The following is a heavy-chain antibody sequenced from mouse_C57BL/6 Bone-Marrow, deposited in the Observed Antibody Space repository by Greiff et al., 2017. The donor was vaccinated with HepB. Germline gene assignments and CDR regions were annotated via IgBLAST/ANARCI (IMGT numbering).Heavy chain of an antibody. CDR3: ANHYYGSSDVAFAY. CDR2: IFPGSGST. Sequence: QVQLQQSGPELVRPGASVKISCKAPGYTFTSHWMQWVRQRPGQGLEWIGEIFPGSGSTYYNEKFKGKATLTVDTSSSTAYMQLSSLTSEDSAVYFSANHYYGSSDVAFAYWGQGTLVTVSA. CDR1: GYTFTSHW. V-gene: IGHV1-56*01. D-gene: IGHD1-1*01. J-gene: IGHJ3*01.